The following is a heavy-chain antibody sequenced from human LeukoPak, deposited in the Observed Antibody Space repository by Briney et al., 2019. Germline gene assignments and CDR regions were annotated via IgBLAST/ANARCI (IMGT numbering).Heavy chain of an antibody. J-gene: IGHJ4*02. D-gene: IGHD3-16*02. V-gene: IGHV1-18*01. CDR1: GYTFTIYG. CDR2: ISAYNGNT. CDR3: ARVRVITFGGVIVFDY. Sequence: GASVTVSCKASGYTFTIYGISWVRQAPGQGLEWMGWISAYNGNTNYAQKLQGRVTMTTDTSTSTAYMELRSLRSDDTAVYYCARVRVITFGGVIVFDYWGQGTLVTVSS.